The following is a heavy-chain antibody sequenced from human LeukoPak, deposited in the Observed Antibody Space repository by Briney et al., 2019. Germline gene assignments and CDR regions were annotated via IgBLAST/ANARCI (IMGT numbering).Heavy chain of an antibody. J-gene: IGHJ4*02. CDR1: GYTFTGYY. CDR3: ARAGQWLVLYYFDY. Sequence: ASVKVSCTASGYTFTGYYMHWVRQAPGQGLEWMGWINPNSGGTNYAPKFPGRVTMTRDTSISTAYMELSRLRSDDTAVYYCARAGQWLVLYYFDYWGQGTLVTVSS. CDR2: INPNSGGT. V-gene: IGHV1-2*02. D-gene: IGHD6-19*01.